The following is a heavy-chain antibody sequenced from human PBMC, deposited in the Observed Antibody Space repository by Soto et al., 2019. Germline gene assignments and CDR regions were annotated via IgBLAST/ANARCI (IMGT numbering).Heavy chain of an antibody. CDR3: AKGGRQWLVTSDFNY. Sequence: VQLVESGGGVVQPGRXXXLXXXXSXXTFSXYAMHWVRQAPGKGLEWVAVVSHDGRNTHYADSVKGRFTISRDSSKNTVSLEMTSLRAEDTAVYYCAKGGRQWLVTSDFNYWGQGALVTVSS. CDR1: XXTFSXYA. J-gene: IGHJ4*02. CDR2: VSHDGRNT. V-gene: IGHV3-30*18. D-gene: IGHD6-19*01.